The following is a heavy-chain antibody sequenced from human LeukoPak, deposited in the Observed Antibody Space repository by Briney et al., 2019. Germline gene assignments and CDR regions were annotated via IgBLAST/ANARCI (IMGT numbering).Heavy chain of an antibody. J-gene: IGHJ4*02. Sequence: ASVKVSCKASGYTFTGYYMHWVRQAPGQGLEWMGWINPNSGGTNYAQKFQGRVTMTRDTSISTAYMELSSLRSEDTAVYYCARSVSRSYYDSSGYHYWGQGTLVTVSS. CDR2: INPNSGGT. CDR3: ARSVSRSYYDSSGYHY. CDR1: GYTFTGYY. D-gene: IGHD3-22*01. V-gene: IGHV1-2*02.